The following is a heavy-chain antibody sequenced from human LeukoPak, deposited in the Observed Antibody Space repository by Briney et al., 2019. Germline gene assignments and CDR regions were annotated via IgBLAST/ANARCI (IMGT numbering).Heavy chain of an antibody. V-gene: IGHV3-7*01. D-gene: IGHD3-10*01. J-gene: IGHJ4*02. CDR2: TKKDGSEN. Sequence: QPGGSLRLSCAASGFTFSSYWMSWVRQAPGKGLEWVANTKKDGSENNYVDSVKGRFTISRDNAKNSLYLQMNRMRAEETAVYYCSNVAFVSLNYGAGSYWDFDYWGQGTLVTVSS. CDR3: SNVAFVSLNYGAGSYWDFDY. CDR1: GFTFSSYW.